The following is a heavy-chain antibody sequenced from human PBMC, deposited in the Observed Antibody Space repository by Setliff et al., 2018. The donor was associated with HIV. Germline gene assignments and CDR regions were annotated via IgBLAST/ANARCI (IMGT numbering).Heavy chain of an antibody. Sequence: PSETLSLTCTVSGGSISGGGYYWSWIRQHPGKGLDWIGNIYYIGNTDYNPSLKSRVTISIDTSKNQFSLNLSSVTAADTAVYYCARPALGIGGGSRFDNWGQGTRVTVSS. CDR1: GGSISGGGYY. D-gene: IGHD3-10*01. CDR2: IYYIGNT. V-gene: IGHV4-31*02. CDR3: ARPALGIGGGSRFDN. J-gene: IGHJ4*02.